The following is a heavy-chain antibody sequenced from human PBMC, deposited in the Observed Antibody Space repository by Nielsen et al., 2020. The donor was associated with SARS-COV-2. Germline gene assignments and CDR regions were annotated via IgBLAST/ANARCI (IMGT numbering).Heavy chain of an antibody. CDR2: ISYDGSNK. Sequence: WIRQPPGKGLEWVAVISYDGSNKYYADSVKGRFTISRDNSKNTPYLQMNSLRTEDTAVYYCAREDVVVVPAAKGSYYYYGMDVWGQGTTVTVSS. J-gene: IGHJ6*02. V-gene: IGHV3-30-3*01. CDR3: AREDVVVVPAAKGSYYYYGMDV. D-gene: IGHD2-2*01.